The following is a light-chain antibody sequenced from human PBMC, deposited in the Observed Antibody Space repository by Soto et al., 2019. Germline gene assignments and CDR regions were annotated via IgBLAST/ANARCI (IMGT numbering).Light chain of an antibody. V-gene: IGLV2-14*01. CDR3: SSYTSSSKNV. CDR1: SSDVGGYNY. CDR2: EVS. Sequence: QSVLTQPASVSGSPGQSITISCTGTSSDVGGYNYVSWYQQQSGKAPKLMIHEVSNRPSGVSSRFSGSKSGNTASLTISGLQAEDEADYYCSSYTSSSKNVFGTGTKLTVL. J-gene: IGLJ1*01.